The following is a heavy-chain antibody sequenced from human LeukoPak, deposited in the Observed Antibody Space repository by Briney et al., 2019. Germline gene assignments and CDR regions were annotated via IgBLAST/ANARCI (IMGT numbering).Heavy chain of an antibody. CDR3: ARVRCGGDCYPDY. CDR2: IDWDDDK. Sequence: SGPALVHPTQTLTLTCTFSGVSLSTSGMRVSWIRQPPGKALEWLARIDWDDDKFYSTSLKTRLTISKDTSKNQVVLTMTNMDPVDTATYYCARVRCGGDCYPDYWGQGTLVTVSS. CDR1: GVSLSTSGMR. J-gene: IGHJ4*02. V-gene: IGHV2-70*04. D-gene: IGHD2-21*02.